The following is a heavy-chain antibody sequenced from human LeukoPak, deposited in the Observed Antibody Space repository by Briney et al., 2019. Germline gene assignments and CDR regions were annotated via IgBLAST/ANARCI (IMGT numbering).Heavy chain of an antibody. CDR3: ARVSIAAATTEY. Sequence: GGSLRLSCAASGFTFSGSAMHWVRQASGKGLEWVGRIRSKANSYATAYAASVKGRFTISRDDSKNTAYLQMNSLKTEDTAVYYCARVSIAAATTEYWGQGTLVSVSS. CDR2: IRSKANSYAT. V-gene: IGHV3-73*01. J-gene: IGHJ4*02. CDR1: GFTFSGSA. D-gene: IGHD6-13*01.